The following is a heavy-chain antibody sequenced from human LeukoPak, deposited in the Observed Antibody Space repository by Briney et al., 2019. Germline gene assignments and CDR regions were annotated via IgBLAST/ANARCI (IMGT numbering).Heavy chain of an antibody. Sequence: PGGSLRLSCAASGFDFNDFAMTWIRQPPGKGLEWIGEVSPGGSTRYNPSLRSRVTISLDTSRSRFSLRLSSVTAADTGVYYCARDGGTRLGFDPWGQGTLVTVSS. D-gene: IGHD3-16*01. CDR1: GFDFNDFA. V-gene: IGHV4-34*01. J-gene: IGHJ5*02. CDR3: ARDGGTRLGFDP. CDR2: VSPGGST.